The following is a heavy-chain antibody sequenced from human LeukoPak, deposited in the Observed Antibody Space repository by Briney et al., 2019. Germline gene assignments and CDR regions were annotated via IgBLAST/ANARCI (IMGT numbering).Heavy chain of an antibody. CDR2: ISSLSGTI. CDR3: ARVGVTGLRNYHMDV. D-gene: IGHD2-21*02. V-gene: IGHV3-48*01. Sequence: QTGGSLRLSCAASGFTFSSYSMNWVRQAPGEGLEWVSYISSLSGTIYYADSVKGRFTLSRDNAKNSLYLQMNSLRAEDTAVYYCARVGVTGLRNYHMDVWGKGTTVTVSS. CDR1: GFTFSSYS. J-gene: IGHJ6*03.